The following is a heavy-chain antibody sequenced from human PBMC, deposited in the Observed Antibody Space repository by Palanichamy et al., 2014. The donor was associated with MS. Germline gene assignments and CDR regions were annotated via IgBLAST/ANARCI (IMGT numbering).Heavy chain of an antibody. J-gene: IGHJ4*02. V-gene: IGHV3-33*08. Sequence: QVQLVESGGGVVQPGRSLRLSCAASGFTFSSYGMHWVRQAPGKGLEWVAVIWYDGSNKYYADSVKGRFTISRDNSKNTLYLQMNSLRAEDTAVYYCARMGPPYYDSSGYYGGYFDYWGQGTLVTVSS. CDR1: GFTFSSYG. D-gene: IGHD3-22*01. CDR3: ARMGPPYYDSSGYYGGYFDY. CDR2: IWYDGSNK.